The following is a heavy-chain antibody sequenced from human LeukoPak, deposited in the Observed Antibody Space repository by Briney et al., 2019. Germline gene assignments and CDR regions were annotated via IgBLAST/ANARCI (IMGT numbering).Heavy chain of an antibody. J-gene: IGHJ4*02. CDR1: GFTFSSYA. Sequence: GGSLRLSCAASGFTFSSYAMSWVRQAPGKGLEWVSAISGSGGSTYYADSMKGRFTISRDNSKNTLYLQMNSLRAEDTAVYYCAKGGLGDSSGWYIDDYWGQGTLVTVSS. V-gene: IGHV3-23*01. CDR2: ISGSGGST. D-gene: IGHD6-19*01. CDR3: AKGGLGDSSGWYIDDY.